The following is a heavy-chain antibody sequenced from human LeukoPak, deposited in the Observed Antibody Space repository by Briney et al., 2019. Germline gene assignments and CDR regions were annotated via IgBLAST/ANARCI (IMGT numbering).Heavy chain of an antibody. Sequence: SETLSLTCTVSGGSISSYYWSWIRQPPGKGLEWIGYIYYSGSTNYNPSLKSRVTISVDTSKNQFSLKLSFVTAADTAVYYCARAVEMATITWFDPWGQGTLVTVSS. J-gene: IGHJ5*02. CDR2: IYYSGST. CDR1: GGSISSYY. D-gene: IGHD5-24*01. V-gene: IGHV4-59*08. CDR3: ARAVEMATITWFDP.